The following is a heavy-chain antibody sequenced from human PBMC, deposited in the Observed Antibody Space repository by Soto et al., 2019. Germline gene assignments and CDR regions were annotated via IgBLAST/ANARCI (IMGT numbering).Heavy chain of an antibody. J-gene: IGHJ5*02. D-gene: IGHD3-22*01. Sequence: QITLKESGPTLVKPTQTLTLTCTFSGFSLNTNGVAVGWIRQPPRKALEWLGFIYWNDDKRYSPSVDSRLTLTKDTSKNEVVLTMTNMDPADTATYYYARGKYYYHSSDGKNWLDPWGQRTLVTVSS. CDR1: GFSLNTNGVA. CDR3: ARGKYYYHSSDGKNWLDP. CDR2: IYWNDDK. V-gene: IGHV2-5*01.